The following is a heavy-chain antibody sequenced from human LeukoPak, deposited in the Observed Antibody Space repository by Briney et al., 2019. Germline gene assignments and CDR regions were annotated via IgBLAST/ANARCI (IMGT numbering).Heavy chain of an antibody. D-gene: IGHD3-22*01. CDR1: GGSISSGYYY. CDR3: ARAPILNYYDSSGLDAFDI. J-gene: IGHJ3*02. CDR2: IYYSGST. Sequence: SQTLSLTCTVSGGSISSGYYYWSWLRHPPGKDLEWSGDIYYSGSTYYNPSLKSRVTISVDTSKNQFSLELSSVTAADTAVYYCARAPILNYYDSSGLDAFDIWGQGTMVTVSS. V-gene: IGHV4-30-4*08.